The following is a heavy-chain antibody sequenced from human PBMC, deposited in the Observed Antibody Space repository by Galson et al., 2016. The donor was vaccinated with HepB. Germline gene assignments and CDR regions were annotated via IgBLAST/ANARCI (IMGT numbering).Heavy chain of an antibody. V-gene: IGHV4-61*02. CDR3: AREMEEGNFYYYMDV. CDR1: GDSISRNSYY. J-gene: IGHJ6*03. D-gene: IGHD1-1*01. CDR2: IYTSGST. Sequence: TLSLTCTVSGDSISRNSYYCSWIRQPAGKGLEWIGRIYTSGSTNYNPSLKSRVTISVDTSKNEFSLKLSSVTAADTAVYYCAREMEEGNFYYYMDVWGKGTSVTVSS.